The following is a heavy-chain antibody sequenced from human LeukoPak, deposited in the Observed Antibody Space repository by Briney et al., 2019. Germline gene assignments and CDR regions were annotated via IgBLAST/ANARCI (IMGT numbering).Heavy chain of an antibody. J-gene: IGHJ3*02. CDR1: GGSISSYY. CDR2: INHSGST. CDR3: ARVELWFGERGAFDI. Sequence: PSETLSLTCTVSGGSISSYYWSWIRQPPGKGLEWIGEINHSGSTNYNPSLKSRVTISVDTSKNQFSLKLSSVTAADTAVYYCARVELWFGERGAFDIWGQGTMVTVSS. V-gene: IGHV4-34*01. D-gene: IGHD3-10*01.